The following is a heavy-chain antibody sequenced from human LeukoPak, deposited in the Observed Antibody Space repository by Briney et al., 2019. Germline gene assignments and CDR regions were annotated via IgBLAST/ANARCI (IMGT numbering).Heavy chain of an antibody. CDR1: GFTFSSYW. V-gene: IGHV3-7*01. J-gene: IGHJ4*02. D-gene: IGHD3-10*01. Sequence: GGSLRLSCAASGFTFSSYWMSWVRQAPGKGLEWVANIKQDGSEKYYVDSVKGRFTISRDNAKNSLYLQVNSLRAEDTAVYYCARDLRLLWFGEKGDYWGQGTLVTVSS. CDR2: IKQDGSEK. CDR3: ARDLRLLWFGEKGDY.